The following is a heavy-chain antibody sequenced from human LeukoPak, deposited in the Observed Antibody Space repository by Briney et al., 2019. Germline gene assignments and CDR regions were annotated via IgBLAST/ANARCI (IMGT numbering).Heavy chain of an antibody. CDR3: ARSLTNIAVAGVYYYYGMDV. V-gene: IGHV1-69*13. CDR2: IIPIFGTV. Sequence: GASVKVSCKASGYTFTSYAISWVRQAPGQGLEWMGGIIPIFGTVNYAQKFQGRVTITADESTSTAYMELSSLRSEDTAVYYCARSLTNIAVAGVYYYYGMDVWGQGTTVTVSS. J-gene: IGHJ6*02. CDR1: GYTFTSYA. D-gene: IGHD6-19*01.